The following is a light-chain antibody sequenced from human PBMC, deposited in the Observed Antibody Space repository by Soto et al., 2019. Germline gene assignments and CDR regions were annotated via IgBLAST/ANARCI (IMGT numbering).Light chain of an antibody. V-gene: IGKV1-27*01. Sequence: DIQMTQSPSSLSASVGDRVTITCRASQGISNLLAWYQQRPGKLPKLLIYAASTLQPGVPSRFSGSGSGTDFTLTISSLEPEDFGIYFCQQSYSTPGALTFGGGTRVDIK. CDR2: AAS. CDR1: QGISNL. CDR3: QQSYSTPGALT. J-gene: IGKJ4*01.